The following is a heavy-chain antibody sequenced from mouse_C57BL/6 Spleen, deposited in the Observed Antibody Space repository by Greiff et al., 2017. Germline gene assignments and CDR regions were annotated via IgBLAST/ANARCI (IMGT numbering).Heavy chain of an antibody. CDR1: GYTFTSYC. J-gene: IGHJ4*01. CDR3: ARKSSFYFYAMDY. V-gene: IGHV1-69*01. CDR2: IDPSDSYT. D-gene: IGHD2-1*01. Sequence: QVQLQQPGAELVMPGASVKLSCKASGYTFTSYCMHWVKQRPGQGLEWIGEIDPSDSYTNYNQKFKGKSTLTVDKSSSTAYMQLSSLTSEDSAVYYCARKSSFYFYAMDYWGQGTSVTVSS.